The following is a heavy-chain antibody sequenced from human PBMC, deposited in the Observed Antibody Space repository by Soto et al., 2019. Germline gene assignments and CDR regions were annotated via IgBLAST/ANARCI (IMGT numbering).Heavy chain of an antibody. J-gene: IGHJ5*02. D-gene: IGHD6-25*01. CDR1: GGSISTYY. CDR3: ARDQLSSGVYGWFDP. V-gene: IGHV4-59*01. CDR2: IYYDGST. Sequence: HVQLQESGPGLVKPSETLSLTCTVSGGSISTYYWSWIRQPPGKGLEWIGYIYYDGSTSYNPSLRSRVTISVDTSKTQFSLILSSVTSADTAVYYCARDQLSSGVYGWFDPWGQGTLVTVSS.